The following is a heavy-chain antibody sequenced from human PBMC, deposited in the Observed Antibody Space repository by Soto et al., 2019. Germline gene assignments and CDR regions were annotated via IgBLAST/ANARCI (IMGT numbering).Heavy chain of an antibody. D-gene: IGHD3-9*01. J-gene: IGHJ4*02. CDR1: GFTFSSYA. Sequence: GGSLRLSCAASGFTFSSYAMHWVRQAPGKGLEWVAVISYDGSNKYYADSVKGRFTISRDNAKNSLFLQMNSLRAEDTAVYYCARDSGTYYDFLTGYRGTPDWWGQGTLVTVSS. CDR3: ARDSGTYYDFLTGYRGTPDW. V-gene: IGHV3-30-3*01. CDR2: ISYDGSNK.